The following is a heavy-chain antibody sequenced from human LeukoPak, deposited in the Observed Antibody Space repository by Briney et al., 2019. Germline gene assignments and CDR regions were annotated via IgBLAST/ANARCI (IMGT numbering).Heavy chain of an antibody. CDR2: IIPIFGTA. CDR1: GGTFSSYA. CDR3: ARGAGYNCPYYFDY. V-gene: IGHV1-69*13. J-gene: IGHJ4*02. D-gene: IGHD5-24*01. Sequence: SVKASCKASGGTFSSYAISWVRQAPGQGLEWMGGIIPIFGTANYAQKFQGRVTITADESTSTAYMELSSLRSEDTAVYYCARGAGYNCPYYFDYWGQGTLVTVSS.